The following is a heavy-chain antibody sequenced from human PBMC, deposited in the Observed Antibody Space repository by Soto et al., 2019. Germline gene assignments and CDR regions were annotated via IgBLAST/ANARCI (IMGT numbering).Heavy chain of an antibody. Sequence: QVQLVQSGAEEKKPGASVKVSCKASGYTFTSYAMHWVRQAPGQRLEWMGWINAGNGNTKYSQKFQGRVTITRDTSASTAYMGPSSLRSEDTAVYYCASSATTADYYYGMDVWGQGTTVTVSS. D-gene: IGHD1-26*01. CDR3: ASSATTADYYYGMDV. V-gene: IGHV1-3*05. CDR1: GYTFTSYA. J-gene: IGHJ6*02. CDR2: INAGNGNT.